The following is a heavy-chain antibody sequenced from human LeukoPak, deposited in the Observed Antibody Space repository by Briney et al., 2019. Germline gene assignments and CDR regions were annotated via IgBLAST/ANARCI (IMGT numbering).Heavy chain of an antibody. J-gene: IGHJ4*02. CDR1: GGSISSSSYY. Sequence: SETLSLTCTVSGGSISSSSYYWGWIRQPPGKGLEWIGSIYYSGSTYYNPSLKSRVTISVDTSKNQFSLKLSSVTAADTAVYYCARGLQAYPDYWGQGTLVTVSS. D-gene: IGHD2-15*01. CDR3: ARGLQAYPDY. CDR2: IYYSGST. V-gene: IGHV4-39*07.